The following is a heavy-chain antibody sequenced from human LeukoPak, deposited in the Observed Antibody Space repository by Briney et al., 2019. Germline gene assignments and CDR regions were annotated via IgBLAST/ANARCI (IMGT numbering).Heavy chain of an antibody. CDR3: ARDWGTVKNYGDTPEFFDY. CDR1: GFTFSSYS. CDR2: ISSSSSYI. V-gene: IGHV3-21*01. Sequence: GGSLRLSCAASGFTFSSYSMNWVRQAPGKGLEWVSSISSSSSYIYYADSVKGRFTISRDNAKDSLYLQMNSLRAEDTAVYYCARDWGTVKNYGDTPEFFDYWGQGTLVTVSS. D-gene: IGHD4-17*01. J-gene: IGHJ4*02.